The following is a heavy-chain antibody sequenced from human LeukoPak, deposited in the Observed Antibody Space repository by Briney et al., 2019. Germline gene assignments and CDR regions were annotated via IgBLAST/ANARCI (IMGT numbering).Heavy chain of an antibody. J-gene: IGHJ4*02. V-gene: IGHV3-11*04. D-gene: IGHD2-2*02. CDR3: AREAPIVVVPAAIGGGDY. Sequence: GGSLRLSCAASGFTFSDYYMSWIRQAPGKGLEWVSYISSSGSTIYYADSVKGRFTISRDNAKNSLYLQMNSLRAEDTAVYYCAREAPIVVVPAAIGGGDYWGQGTLVTVSS. CDR2: ISSSGSTI. CDR1: GFTFSDYY.